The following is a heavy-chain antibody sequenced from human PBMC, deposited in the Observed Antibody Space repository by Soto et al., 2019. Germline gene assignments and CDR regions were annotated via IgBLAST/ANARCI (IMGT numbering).Heavy chain of an antibody. D-gene: IGHD4-4*01. CDR3: AKSLDIHYKNWFDP. CDR2: ISDTGTRT. V-gene: IGHV3-23*01. CDR1: GFTFSSAA. J-gene: IGHJ5*02. Sequence: QILESGGSLVQPGGSLRLSCVAAGFTFSSAAMNWVRQAPGKGMEWVSIISDTGTRTHYADSVKGRFTISRDNSKNTLYLDMNSLRAEDTAVSYCAKSLDIHYKNWFDPWGQGTLVTVSS.